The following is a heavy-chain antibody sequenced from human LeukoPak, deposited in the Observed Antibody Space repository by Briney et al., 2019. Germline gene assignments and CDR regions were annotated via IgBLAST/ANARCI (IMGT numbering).Heavy chain of an antibody. CDR2: INPNDGDT. J-gene: IGHJ4*02. Sequence: ASVKVSCKASGYTFTDYYMHWVRQAPGQGFEWMGWINPNDGDTNYAQKFQGRVTMTRDTSISTAHMEVSRLRSDDTAVYYCARANFLYCSSTTCLFDDWSQGTLVTVSS. D-gene: IGHD2-2*01. CDR1: GYTFTDYY. CDR3: ARANFLYCSSTTCLFDD. V-gene: IGHV1-2*02.